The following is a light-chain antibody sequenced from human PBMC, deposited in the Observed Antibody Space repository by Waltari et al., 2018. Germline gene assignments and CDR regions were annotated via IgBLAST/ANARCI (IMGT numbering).Light chain of an antibody. V-gene: IGLV2-14*01. CDR2: EVS. J-gene: IGLJ2*01. CDR1: SSDVGGYNY. Sequence: QSALTQPASVSGSPGQSITISCTGTSSDVGGYNYVPWYQQHPGKAPKLMIYEVSKRPSGVSNRFSGSKSGNTASLTISGLQAEDEADYYCSSYTSSSTLEFGGGTKLTVL. CDR3: SSYTSSSTLE.